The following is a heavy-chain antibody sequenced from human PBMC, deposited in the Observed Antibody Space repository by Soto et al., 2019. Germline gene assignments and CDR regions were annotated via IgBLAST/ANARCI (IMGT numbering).Heavy chain of an antibody. V-gene: IGHV4-39*02. CDR3: ASKLNTIGESNFHY. D-gene: IGHD3-10*01. CDR2: IYYSGSS. CDR1: GDSVNSSNYY. J-gene: IGHJ4*02. Sequence: QLQLQESGPGLVKPSETLSLTCTVSGDSVNSSNYYWGWIRQARGKGLEWIGSIYYSGSSYYNPSLKSRVSISVDTSRSHFSLKMRSVTAADTATYYCASKLNTIGESNFHYWGQGTLVTVSS.